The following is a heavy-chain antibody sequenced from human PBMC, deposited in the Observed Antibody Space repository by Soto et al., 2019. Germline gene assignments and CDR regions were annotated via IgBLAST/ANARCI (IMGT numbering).Heavy chain of an antibody. CDR3: AIFGYCSSTSCYWSFDY. CDR1: GFTFSSYA. J-gene: IGHJ4*02. CDR2: ISGSGGST. V-gene: IGHV3-23*01. Sequence: PGGSLRLSCAASGFTFSSYAMSWVRQAPGKGLEWVSAISGSGGSTYCADSVKGRFTISRDNSKNTLYLQMNSLRAEDTAVYYCAIFGYCSSTSCYWSFDYWGQGTLVTVSS. D-gene: IGHD2-2*01.